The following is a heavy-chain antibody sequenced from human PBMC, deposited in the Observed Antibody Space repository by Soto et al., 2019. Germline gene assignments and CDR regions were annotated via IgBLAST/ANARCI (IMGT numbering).Heavy chain of an antibody. Sequence: ASVKVSCKASGYTFTSSGMSWVRQAPGQGLEWMGWISAHTGSAEYAQKFQGRVTMTTNSSTSTAYMELRSLRSDDTAVYYCARAFSYRGSYSRGYSLGAFDPWGPGTLVTVSS. CDR3: ARAFSYRGSYSRGYSLGAFDP. CDR1: GYTFTSSG. J-gene: IGHJ3*01. V-gene: IGHV1-18*01. D-gene: IGHD3-22*01. CDR2: ISAHTGSA.